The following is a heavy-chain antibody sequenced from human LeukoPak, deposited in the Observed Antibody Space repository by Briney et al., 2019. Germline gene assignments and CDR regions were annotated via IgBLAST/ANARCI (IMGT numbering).Heavy chain of an antibody. CDR3: AKGGGSFYDY. Sequence: GGSLRLSCAASGFTFSRYAMSWVRHAPGEGVEWVSDISGSGGSTYYADSVKGRFTLSRDSSKNTLYMQMNSLRAGDTAVYYWAKGGGSFYDYWGQGTLVTGSS. CDR1: GFTFSRYA. D-gene: IGHD6-6*01. CDR2: ISGSGGST. J-gene: IGHJ4*02. V-gene: IGHV3-23*01.